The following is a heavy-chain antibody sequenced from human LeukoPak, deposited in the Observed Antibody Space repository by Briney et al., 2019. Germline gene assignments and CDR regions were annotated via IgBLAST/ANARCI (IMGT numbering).Heavy chain of an antibody. CDR3: ARGGTSALEWFGP. CDR2: IGPNSGGT. CDR1: GYTFTGYY. V-gene: IGHV1-2*02. Sequence: GASVKVSCKASGYTFTGYYMHWVRQAPGQGLEWMGWIGPNSGGTNYAQNFQGRVTMTRDTSVSTAYMELSSLRSDDTAVYYCARGGTSALEWFGPWGQGTLVTVSS. D-gene: IGHD3-3*01. J-gene: IGHJ5*02.